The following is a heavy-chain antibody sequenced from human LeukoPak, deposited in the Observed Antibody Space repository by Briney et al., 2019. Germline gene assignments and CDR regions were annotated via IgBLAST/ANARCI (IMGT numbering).Heavy chain of an antibody. J-gene: IGHJ3*02. CDR2: IYYSGST. V-gene: IGHV4-30-4*01. Sequence: TLSLTCTVSGGSISSGDYYWSWIRQPPGKGLEWIGYIYYSGSTYYNPSLKSRVTISVDTSKNQFSLKLSSVTAADTAVYYCARLLAGGDAFDIWGQGTMVTVSS. CDR3: ARLLAGGDAFDI. CDR1: GGSISSGDYY.